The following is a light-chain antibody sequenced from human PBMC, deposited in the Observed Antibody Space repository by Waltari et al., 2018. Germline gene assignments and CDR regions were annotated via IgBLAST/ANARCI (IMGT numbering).Light chain of an antibody. CDR1: QSLVLSDGNTY. J-gene: IGKJ1*01. V-gene: IGKV2-30*01. CDR2: QVS. Sequence: DVLMTQSPLSLPVTLGQPASISCRSSQSLVLSDGNTYLNWFQQGPGQSPRRLIYQVSKSDSGVPDRFSGSGSGADFKLEINRVEADDVGDYYCMQGASWPWTFGQGTKVEIK. CDR3: MQGASWPWT.